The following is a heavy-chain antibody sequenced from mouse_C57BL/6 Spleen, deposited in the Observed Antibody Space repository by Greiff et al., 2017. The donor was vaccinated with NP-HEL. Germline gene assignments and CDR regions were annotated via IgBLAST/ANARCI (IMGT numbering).Heavy chain of an antibody. CDR2: IYPGDGDT. Sequence: VQLQESGAELVKPGASVKISCKASGYAFSSYWMNWVKQRPGKGLEWIGQIYPGDGDTNYNGKFKGKATLTADKSSSTAYMQLSSLTSEDSAVYFCARGTTVVDGVFDYAMDDWGQGTSVTVSS. CDR1: GYAFSSYW. CDR3: ARGTTVVDGVFDYAMDD. V-gene: IGHV1-80*01. J-gene: IGHJ4*01. D-gene: IGHD1-1*01.